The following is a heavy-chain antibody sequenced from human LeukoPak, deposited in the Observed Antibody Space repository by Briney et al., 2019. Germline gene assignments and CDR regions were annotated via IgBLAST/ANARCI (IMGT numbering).Heavy chain of an antibody. CDR2: IWYDGSNK. J-gene: IGHJ4*02. Sequence: PGGSLRLSCAASGFTFSSYGMHWVRQAPGKGLEWVAVIWYDGSNKYYADSVKGRFTISRDNSKNTLYLQMNSLRAEDTAVYYCARDYYDSRVCLDYWGQGTLVTVSS. CDR3: ARDYYDSRVCLDY. V-gene: IGHV3-33*01. CDR1: GFTFSSYG. D-gene: IGHD3-22*01.